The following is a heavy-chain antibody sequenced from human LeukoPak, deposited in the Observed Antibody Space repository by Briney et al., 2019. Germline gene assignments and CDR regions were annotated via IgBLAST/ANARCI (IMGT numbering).Heavy chain of an antibody. V-gene: IGHV3-74*01. J-gene: IGHJ6*02. Sequence: GGSRRLSCAASGFTLSNYWMHWVRQAPGKGLVWVSRINADGSSASYADSVKGRFTISRDNAKNTLYLQMNSLRAEDTAMYYCARDYGRSRDYGMDVWGQGTTVTVSS. D-gene: IGHD3-10*01. CDR3: ARDYGRSRDYGMDV. CDR2: INADGSSA. CDR1: GFTLSNYW.